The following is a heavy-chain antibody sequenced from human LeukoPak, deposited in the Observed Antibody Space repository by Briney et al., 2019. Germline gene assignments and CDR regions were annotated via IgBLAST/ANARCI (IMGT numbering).Heavy chain of an antibody. Sequence: GESLKISCKGSGYSFDSQWIGWVRQMPGIGLGWMGIIYPGDSDTKYSPSFEGQVTMSADKSISTAYLQWRSLKASDTAIYYCARHDGSGPFDYWGQGTLVTVSS. V-gene: IGHV5-51*01. CDR2: IYPGDSDT. CDR3: ARHDGSGPFDY. D-gene: IGHD1-1*01. CDR1: GYSFDSQW. J-gene: IGHJ4*02.